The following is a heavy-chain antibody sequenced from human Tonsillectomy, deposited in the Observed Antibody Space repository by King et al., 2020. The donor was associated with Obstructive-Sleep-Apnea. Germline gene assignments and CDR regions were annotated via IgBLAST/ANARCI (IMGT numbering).Heavy chain of an antibody. D-gene: IGHD3-3*01. Sequence: QLVQSGAEVKKPGESLKISCQGSGYSFTSYWIGWVRQMPGKGLEWMGIIYPGDSDTRYSPSFQGQVTISADKSISTAYLQWSSLKASDTAMYYCARHYYDFWSGYRNPYYYYGMDVWGQGTTVTVSS. J-gene: IGHJ6*02. V-gene: IGHV5-51*01. CDR1: GYSFTSYW. CDR2: IYPGDSDT. CDR3: ARHYYDFWSGYRNPYYYYGMDV.